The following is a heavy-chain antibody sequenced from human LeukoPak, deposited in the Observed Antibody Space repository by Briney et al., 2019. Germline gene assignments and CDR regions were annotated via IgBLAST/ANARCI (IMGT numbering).Heavy chain of an antibody. J-gene: IGHJ4*02. V-gene: IGHV3-30*18. D-gene: IGHD4-17*01. CDR2: ISYDGSNK. Sequence: GGSLRLSCAASGFTFSSYGMHWVRQAPGKGLEWVAVISYDGSNKYYADSVKGRFTISRDSSKNTLYLQMNSLRAEDTAVYFCAKDTYGDYGIIDYWGQGTLVTASS. CDR3: AKDTYGDYGIIDY. CDR1: GFTFSSYG.